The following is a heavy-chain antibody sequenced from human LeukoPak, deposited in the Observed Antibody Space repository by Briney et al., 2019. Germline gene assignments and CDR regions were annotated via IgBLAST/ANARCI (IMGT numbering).Heavy chain of an antibody. CDR1: GFTFSSYA. Sequence: GGSLRLSCAASGFTFSSYAMSWVRQAPGKGLEWVSAISGSGGSTYYADSVKGRFTISRDNSKNTLYLQMNSLRAEDTAVYYCAKVGGVEAYSSGSEIFDYWGQGTLVTVSS. V-gene: IGHV3-23*01. CDR3: AKVGGVEAYSSGSEIFDY. CDR2: ISGSGGST. J-gene: IGHJ4*02. D-gene: IGHD3-10*01.